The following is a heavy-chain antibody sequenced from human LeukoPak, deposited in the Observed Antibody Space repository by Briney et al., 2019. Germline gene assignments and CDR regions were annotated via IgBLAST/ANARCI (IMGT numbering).Heavy chain of an antibody. J-gene: IGHJ3*02. D-gene: IGHD1-26*01. CDR1: GYTFSSYS. CDR3: ARDRYSGSYSGAFDI. V-gene: IGHV3-21*01. CDR2: ISSSSSYI. Sequence: GGSLRLSCAASGYTFSSYSMNWVRQAPGKGLEWVSSISSSSSYIYYADSVKGRFTISRDNAKNSLYLQMNSLRAEDTAVYYCARDRYSGSYSGAFDIWGQGTMVTVSS.